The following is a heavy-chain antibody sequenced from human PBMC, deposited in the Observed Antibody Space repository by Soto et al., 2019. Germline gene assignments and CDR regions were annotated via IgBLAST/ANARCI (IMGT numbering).Heavy chain of an antibody. CDR1: GGTFSSYT. J-gene: IGHJ3*02. D-gene: IGHD3-22*01. Sequence: QVQLVQSGAEVEKPGSSVKVSCKASGGTFSSYTISWVRQAPGQGLEWMGRIIPILGIANNAQKFQGRVTITADKSTSTAYMELSSLRSEDTAVYYCARVRDSSEGAFDIWGQGTMVTVSS. CDR2: IIPILGIA. CDR3: ARVRDSSEGAFDI. V-gene: IGHV1-69*02.